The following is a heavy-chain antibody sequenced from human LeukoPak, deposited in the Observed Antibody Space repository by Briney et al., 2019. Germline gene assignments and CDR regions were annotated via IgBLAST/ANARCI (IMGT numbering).Heavy chain of an antibody. CDR3: ARDYDYGDYLDY. Sequence: SQTLSLTCTVSGGSISSGSYYWSWIRQPAGKGLEWIGRIYRVTISVDTSKNQFSLKLSSVTAADTAVYYCARDYDYGDYLDYWGQGTLVTVSS. J-gene: IGHJ4*02. V-gene: IGHV4-61*02. CDR2: IY. CDR1: GGSISSGSYY. D-gene: IGHD4-17*01.